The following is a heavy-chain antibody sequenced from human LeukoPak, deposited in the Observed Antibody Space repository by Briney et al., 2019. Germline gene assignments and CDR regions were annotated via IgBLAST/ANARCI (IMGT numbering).Heavy chain of an antibody. Sequence: PGGSLRLSCAASGFTFSSYAMSWVRQAPGKGLEWVSAISGSGGSTFYADSVKGRFTISRDNSKNTLYLQMNSLRAEDTALPYCAKDPPDCSSTICYVSFRTVVDYGGQGPLVPVPS. D-gene: IGHD2-2*01. J-gene: IGHJ4*02. CDR3: AKDPPDCSSTICYVSFRTVVDY. CDR1: GFTFSSYA. V-gene: IGHV3-23*01. CDR2: ISGSGGST.